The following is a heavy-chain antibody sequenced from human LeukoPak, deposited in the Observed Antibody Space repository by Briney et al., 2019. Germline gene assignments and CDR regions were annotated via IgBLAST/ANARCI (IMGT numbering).Heavy chain of an antibody. D-gene: IGHD3-22*01. V-gene: IGHV3-21*01. Sequence: PGGSLRLSCAASGFTFSLYTMNWVRQAPGKGLEWVSSISSSRIYCADSLKGRFTISRDNAKNSLFLQMNSLRGDDTAVYYCVRDSSGSHFDYWGQGTLVTVSS. CDR3: VRDSSGSHFDY. CDR1: GFTFSLYT. J-gene: IGHJ4*02. CDR2: ISSSRI.